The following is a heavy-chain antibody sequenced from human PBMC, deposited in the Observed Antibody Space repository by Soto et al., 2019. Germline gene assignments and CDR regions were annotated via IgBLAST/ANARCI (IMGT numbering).Heavy chain of an antibody. CDR2: IDPSDSYT. D-gene: IGHD6-13*01. Sequence: GESLKISCKGSGYSFTSYWISWVRQMPGKGLEWTGRIDPSDSYTNYSPSFQGHVTISADKSISTAYLQWSSLKASDTAMYYCASAYSSSPVRGAFDIWGQGTMVTVSS. J-gene: IGHJ3*02. CDR1: GYSFTSYW. V-gene: IGHV5-10-1*01. CDR3: ASAYSSSPVRGAFDI.